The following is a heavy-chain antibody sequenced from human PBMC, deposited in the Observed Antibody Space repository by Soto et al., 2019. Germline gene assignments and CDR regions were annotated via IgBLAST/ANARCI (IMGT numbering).Heavy chain of an antibody. Sequence: GGSLRLSCAASGFTFSSYGMHWVRQAPGKGLEWVAVISYDGSNKYYADSVKGRFTISRDNSKNTLYLQMNSLRAEDTAVYYCAKDIGNTYYDFWSGSYYYYGMDVWGQGTTVTVSS. D-gene: IGHD3-3*01. J-gene: IGHJ6*02. CDR3: AKDIGNTYYDFWSGSYYYYGMDV. CDR1: GFTFSSYG. V-gene: IGHV3-30*18. CDR2: ISYDGSNK.